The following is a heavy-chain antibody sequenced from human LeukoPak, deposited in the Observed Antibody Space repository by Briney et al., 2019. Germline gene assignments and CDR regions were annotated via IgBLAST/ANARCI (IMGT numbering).Heavy chain of an antibody. Sequence: GGSLRLSCAASGFTFSSYGMHWVRQAPGKGLEWVAFIRYDGSNKYYADSVKGRFTISRDNSKNTLYLQMNSLRAEDTAVYYCAKDQFRFMTTVTTCDYWGQGTLVTVSS. V-gene: IGHV3-30*02. CDR1: GFTFSSYG. J-gene: IGHJ4*02. CDR2: IRYDGSNK. CDR3: AKDQFRFMTTVTTCDY. D-gene: IGHD4-11*01.